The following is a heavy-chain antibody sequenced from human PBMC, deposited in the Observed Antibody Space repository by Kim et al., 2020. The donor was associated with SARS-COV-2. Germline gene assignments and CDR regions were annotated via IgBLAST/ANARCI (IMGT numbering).Heavy chain of an antibody. CDR1: GFTFSSYS. CDR3: ARVQLVSGWTPWFDP. CDR2: ISSSSSYI. J-gene: IGHJ5*02. Sequence: GGSLRLSCAASGFTFSSYSMNWVRQAPGKGLEWVSSISSSSSYIYYADSVKGRFTISRDNAKNSLYLQMNSLRAEDTAVYYCARVQLVSGWTPWFDPWGQGTLVTVSS. D-gene: IGHD6-19*01. V-gene: IGHV3-21*01.